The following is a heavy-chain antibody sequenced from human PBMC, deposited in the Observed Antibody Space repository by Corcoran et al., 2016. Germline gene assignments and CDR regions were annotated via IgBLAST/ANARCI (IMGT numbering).Heavy chain of an antibody. V-gene: IGHV3-7*01. CDR2: IKQGGSET. CDR1: GFTFSSYW. CDR3: ARPGSTYYAGRYYFDY. Sequence: EVQLVESGGGLVQPGGSLRLSCAASGFTFSSYWMSWVRQTPGKGLEWVANIKQGGSETYYVDSVKGRLTISRDNAKNSLYLQINNVRAEDTAVYYCARPGSTYYAGRYYFDYWGQGTLVTVSP. D-gene: IGHD3-3*01. J-gene: IGHJ4*02.